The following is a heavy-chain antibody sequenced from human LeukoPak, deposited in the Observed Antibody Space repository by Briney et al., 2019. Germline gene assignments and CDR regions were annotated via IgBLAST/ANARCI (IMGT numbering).Heavy chain of an antibody. V-gene: IGHV3-23*01. CDR1: GFTFSSYA. J-gene: IGHJ4*02. Sequence: QAGGSLRLSCAPSGFTFSSYAMSWVRQAPGKGLEWVAVISGGGSGTYYADSVRGRFTISRDNSKNTVYLQMNSLRAEDTAIYYCAKGRNEDGDAALNYWGQGTLVTVSS. CDR3: AKGRNEDGDAALNY. CDR2: ISGGGSGT. D-gene: IGHD4-17*01.